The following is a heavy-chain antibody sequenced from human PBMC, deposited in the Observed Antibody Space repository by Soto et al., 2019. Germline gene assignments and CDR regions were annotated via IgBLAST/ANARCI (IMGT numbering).Heavy chain of an antibody. CDR2: ISPYTGNT. J-gene: IGHJ6*04. D-gene: IGHD3-16*01. Sequence: QVQLVQSGDEVKKPGASVKVSCKASGYIFVNYGIAWVRQAPGQGLDGMGWISPYTGNTHSATKIQGRLTMTTDTSTSTAYMDLGSLTSDDTAVYYCVMVDNYVTPTPQDVWGKGTTVTVSS. CDR1: GYIFVNYG. CDR3: VMVDNYVTPTPQDV. V-gene: IGHV1-18*01.